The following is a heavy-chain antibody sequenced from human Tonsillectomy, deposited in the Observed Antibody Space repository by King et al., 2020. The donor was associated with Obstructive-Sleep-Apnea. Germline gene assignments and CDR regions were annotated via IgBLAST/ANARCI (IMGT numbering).Heavy chain of an antibody. V-gene: IGHV1-69*01. CDR2: IIPIFGKA. CDR1: GGTFSTNA. CDR3: ARDGIGDTAMALXXRXYFDY. Sequence: QLVQSGAEVKKPGSSVKVSCKASGGTFSTNAISWVRQAPGQGLEWMGGIIPIFGKANYAQKFQGRVTINADESTGTVYMDLSSLRSEDTAVYYCARDGIGDTAMALXXRXYFDYWGQGTLVTVSS. D-gene: IGHD5-18*01. J-gene: IGHJ4*02.